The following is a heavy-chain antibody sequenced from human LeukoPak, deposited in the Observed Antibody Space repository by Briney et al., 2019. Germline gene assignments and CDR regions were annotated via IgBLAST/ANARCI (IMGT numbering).Heavy chain of an antibody. CDR3: ARDRSISAAGDTY. Sequence: PGGSLRLSCAASGFTFSSYWMHWVRQAPGKGLVWVSRINSDGSSTNYADSVKGRFTISRDNAKNTLYLRMNSLRAEDTAVYYCARDRSISAAGDTYWGQGTLVTVSS. J-gene: IGHJ4*02. CDR2: INSDGSST. CDR1: GFTFSSYW. D-gene: IGHD6-13*01. V-gene: IGHV3-74*01.